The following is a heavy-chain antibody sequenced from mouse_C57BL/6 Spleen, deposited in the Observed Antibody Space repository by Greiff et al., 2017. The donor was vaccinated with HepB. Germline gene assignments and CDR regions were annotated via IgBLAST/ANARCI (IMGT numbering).Heavy chain of an antibody. Sequence: VHVKQSGPELVKPGASVKIPCKASGYTFTDYNMDWVKQSHGKSLEWIGDINPNNGGTIYNQKFKGKATLTVDKSSSTAYMELRSLTSEDTAVYYCARVAIYYDSTFLFAYWGQGTLVTVSA. J-gene: IGHJ3*01. CDR1: GYTFTDYN. V-gene: IGHV1-18*01. CDR3: ARVAIYYDSTFLFAY. CDR2: INPNNGGT. D-gene: IGHD2-4*01.